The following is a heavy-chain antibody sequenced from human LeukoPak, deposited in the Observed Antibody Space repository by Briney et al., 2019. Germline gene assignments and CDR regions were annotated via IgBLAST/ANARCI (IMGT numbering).Heavy chain of an antibody. CDR3: ARDYGDYKFDY. CDR2: ISGSGGST. V-gene: IGHV3-23*01. CDR1: GFTFSSYA. J-gene: IGHJ4*02. D-gene: IGHD4-17*01. Sequence: GGSLRLSCAASGFTFSSYAMSWVRQAPGKGLEWVSAISGSGGSTYFADSVKGRFTISRDNSKNTLYLQMNSLRAEDTAVYYCARDYGDYKFDYWGQGTLVTVSS.